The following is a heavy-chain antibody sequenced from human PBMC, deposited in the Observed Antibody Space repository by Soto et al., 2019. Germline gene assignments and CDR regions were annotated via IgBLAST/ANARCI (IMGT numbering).Heavy chain of an antibody. CDR3: AKDDRTASRIDY. D-gene: IGHD2-21*02. V-gene: IGHV3-23*01. CDR1: GLSFSLYS. Sequence: EVQLLESGGGLVQPGGSLRLSCATSGLSFSLYSMGWVRQAPGKGLEWVSAISGSGRNIHYADSVKGRFTISRDKSKYTLSPQINSLRAEDTALYYCAKDDRTASRIDYWGQGTLVTVSS. J-gene: IGHJ4*02. CDR2: ISGSGRNI.